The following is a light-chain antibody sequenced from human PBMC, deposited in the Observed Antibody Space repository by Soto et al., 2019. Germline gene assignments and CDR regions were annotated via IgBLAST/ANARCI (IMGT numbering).Light chain of an antibody. CDR2: GAS. J-gene: IGKJ1*01. Sequence: EIVMTQSPATLSVSPGERATLSCRASQSVSSNLAWYQQKPGQAPRLLIYGASTRATGIPARFSGSGSETEFTLTISSLQSEDFAVYYCQQYNNWLPGTFGQGTKVEIK. CDR1: QSVSSN. V-gene: IGKV3-15*01. CDR3: QQYNNWLPGT.